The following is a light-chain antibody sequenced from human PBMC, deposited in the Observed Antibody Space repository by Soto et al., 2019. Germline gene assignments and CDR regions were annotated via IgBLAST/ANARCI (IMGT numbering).Light chain of an antibody. Sequence: DIQMTQSPSSLSASVGDRVTITCRASQSISSYLNWYQQKPGKAPKLLIYAASSLQSGVPSRFSGSGSGTDFTLTISSLQPDDFATYYCQKYNSYLWTFGQGTRLE. CDR2: AAS. CDR1: QSISSY. V-gene: IGKV1-39*01. J-gene: IGKJ5*01. CDR3: QKYNSYLWT.